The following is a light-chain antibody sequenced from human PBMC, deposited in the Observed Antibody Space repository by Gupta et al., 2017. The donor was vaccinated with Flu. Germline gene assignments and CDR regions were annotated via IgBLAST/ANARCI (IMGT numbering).Light chain of an antibody. CDR1: SLRRYY. CDR3: STRDLNNRVL. CDR2: GKN. J-gene: IGLJ2*01. V-gene: IGLV3-19*01. Sequence: SSELTQDPAVSVALGQTVKITCHGDSLRRYYATWYQQKPGQALVVFLYGKNNRPSGIPDRFSGSHSDNTASVTITGAQAEDEADYHCSTRDLNNRVLFGGGTKLTVL.